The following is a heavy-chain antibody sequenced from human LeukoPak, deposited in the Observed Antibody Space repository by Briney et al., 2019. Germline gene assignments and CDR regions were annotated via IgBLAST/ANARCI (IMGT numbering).Heavy chain of an antibody. D-gene: IGHD4-17*01. V-gene: IGHV4-39*01. CDR2: IYYSGST. CDR3: ARHGTVTHRFDY. CDR1: GGSMSSSSYY. Sequence: PSETLSLTCGVSGGSMSSSSYYWGWIRQPPGKGLEWIGSIYYSGSTYYNPPLKSRVTISVDSSKNQCSLKLSSVTAADTAVYYCARHGTVTHRFDYWGQGTLVTVSS. J-gene: IGHJ4*02.